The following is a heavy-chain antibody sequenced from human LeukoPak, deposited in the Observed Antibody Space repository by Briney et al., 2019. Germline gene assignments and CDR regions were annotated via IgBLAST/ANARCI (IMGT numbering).Heavy chain of an antibody. CDR2: IASETYGGTA. J-gene: IGHJ4*02. V-gene: IGHV3-49*04. CDR3: TRDQTPYY. Sequence: PGGSLRLSCTASGFTFGDYAMTWVRQAPGKGLEWVGFIASETYGGTAEYAASVKGTFTISRDDSKSITYLQMNSLKTEDTAVYYCTRDQTPYYWGQGTLVTVSS. CDR1: GFTFGDYA.